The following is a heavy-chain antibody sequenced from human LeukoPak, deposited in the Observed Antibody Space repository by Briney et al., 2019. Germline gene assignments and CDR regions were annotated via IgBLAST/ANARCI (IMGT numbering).Heavy chain of an antibody. CDR2: IYTSGST. CDR1: GGSISSYY. D-gene: IGHD5-18*01. V-gene: IGHV4-4*07. J-gene: IGHJ6*03. CDR3: ARHWAAPGYSYGPDRYYYYYYMDV. Sequence: SETLSLTCTVSGGSISSYYWSWIRQPAGKGLEWIGRIYTSGSTNYNPSLKSRVTMSVDTSKNQFSLKLSSVTAADTAVYYCARHWAAPGYSYGPDRYYYYYYMDVWGKGTTVTVSS.